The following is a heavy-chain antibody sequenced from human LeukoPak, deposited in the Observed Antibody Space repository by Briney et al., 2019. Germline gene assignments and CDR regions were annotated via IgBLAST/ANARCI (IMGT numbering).Heavy chain of an antibody. CDR1: GFTFSSYG. CDR2: ISYDGSNK. CDR3: AKAMYYYDSSGSARLGY. V-gene: IGHV3-30*18. D-gene: IGHD3-22*01. Sequence: QTGGSLRLSCAAPGFTFSSYGMHWVRQAPGKGLEWVAVISYDGSNKYYADSVKGRFTISRDNSKNTLYLQMNSLRAEDTAVYYCAKAMYYYDSSGSARLGYWGQGTLVTVSS. J-gene: IGHJ4*02.